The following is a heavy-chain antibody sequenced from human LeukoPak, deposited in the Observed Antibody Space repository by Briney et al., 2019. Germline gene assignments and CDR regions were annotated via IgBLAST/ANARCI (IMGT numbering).Heavy chain of an antibody. CDR2: IRYDGSNK. Sequence: SGGSLRLSCTASGFTFSSYGMHWVRQAPGKGLEWVAFIRYDGSNKYYADSVKGRFTISRDNSKNTLYLQMNSLRAEDTAVYYCAKQGMATIRLHAPKSFDYWGQGTLVTVSS. V-gene: IGHV3-30*02. J-gene: IGHJ4*02. D-gene: IGHD5-24*01. CDR3: AKQGMATIRLHAPKSFDY. CDR1: GFTFSSYG.